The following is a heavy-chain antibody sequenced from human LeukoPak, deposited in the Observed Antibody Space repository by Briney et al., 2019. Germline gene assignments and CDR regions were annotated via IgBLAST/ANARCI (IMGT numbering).Heavy chain of an antibody. CDR3: ARDRPWRGGNGH. D-gene: IGHD4-23*01. CDR2: IYTSRST. CDR1: GGSISSGSYY. V-gene: IGHV4-61*02. Sequence: SETLSLTCTVSGGSISSGSYYWSWIRQPAGKGLEWIGRIYTSRSTNYNPSLKSRVTISVDPSKNQSSLKLRSVTAADTAVYYCARDRPWRGGNGHWGQGTLVTVSS. J-gene: IGHJ4*02.